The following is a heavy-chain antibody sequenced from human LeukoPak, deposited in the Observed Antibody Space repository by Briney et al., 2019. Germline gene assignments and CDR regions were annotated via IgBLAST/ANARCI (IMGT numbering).Heavy chain of an antibody. Sequence: PSETLSLTCTVSGVSIISSSYYWGWIRQSPGKGLEWIGSIYYSGIIYYNPSLKSRVTISVDTSKNQFSLNLSSVTAADTAVYYCARQSRSGGPGDYWGQGTLVTVSS. CDR1: GVSIISSSYY. D-gene: IGHD2-15*01. J-gene: IGHJ4*02. V-gene: IGHV4-39*01. CDR3: ARQSRSGGPGDY. CDR2: IYYSGII.